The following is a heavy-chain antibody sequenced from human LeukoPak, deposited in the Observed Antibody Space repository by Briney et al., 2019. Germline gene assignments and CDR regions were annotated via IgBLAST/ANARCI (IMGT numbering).Heavy chain of an antibody. J-gene: IGHJ5*02. V-gene: IGHV1-8*01. CDR2: VHPDSGNT. CDR1: GYPFSTWE. Sequence: ASVKVSCKTSGYPFSTWEINWVRQAAGRGLEWLGWVHPDSGNTDYAQKFRGRVTMSRDTSTSTAYMELSGLRLDDTAVYFCARGPRNDPWGQGTLVTVSS. D-gene: IGHD1-14*01. CDR3: ARGPRNDP.